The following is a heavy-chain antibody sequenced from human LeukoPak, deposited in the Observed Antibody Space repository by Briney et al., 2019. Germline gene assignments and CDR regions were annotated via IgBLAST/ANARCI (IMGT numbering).Heavy chain of an antibody. V-gene: IGHV4-59*01. CDR3: ARLRFLEWLLPEYYFDY. Sequence: SETLSLACTVSGGSISSYYWSWIRQPPGKGLEWIGYIYYSGSTNYDPSLKSRVTISVDTSKNQFSLKLSSVTAADTAVYYCARLRFLEWLLPEYYFDYWGQGTLVTVSS. CDR2: IYYSGST. J-gene: IGHJ4*02. CDR1: GGSISSYY. D-gene: IGHD3-3*01.